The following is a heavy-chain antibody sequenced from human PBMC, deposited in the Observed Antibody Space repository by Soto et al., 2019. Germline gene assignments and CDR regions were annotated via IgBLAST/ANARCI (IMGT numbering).Heavy chain of an antibody. D-gene: IGHD3-16*02. CDR3: ARGAGGVIVKTLFDY. V-gene: IGHV4-31*03. CDR1: GGSISSGGYY. CDR2: IYYSGST. J-gene: IGHJ4*02. Sequence: ASETLSLTCTVSGGSISSGGYYWSWIRQHPGKGLEWVGYIYYSGSTYYNPSLKSRVTISVDPSKNQFSLKLSSVTAADTAVYYCARGAGGVIVKTLFDYWGQGTLVTVSS.